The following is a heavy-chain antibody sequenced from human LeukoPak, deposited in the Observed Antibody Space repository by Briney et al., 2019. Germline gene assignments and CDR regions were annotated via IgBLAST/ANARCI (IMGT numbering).Heavy chain of an antibody. CDR2: ISGSGTI. D-gene: IGHD3-10*01. CDR3: ARDSGTTGEVKFDP. Sequence: SETLSLTCTVSGGSIHSYWSWIRPPAGKGLEWIGRISGSGTITYNPALQSRLTISIDTSKSQFSLKLMSVTAADTAVYYCARDSGTTGEVKFDPWGQGTLVTVSS. J-gene: IGHJ5*02. CDR1: GGSIHSY. V-gene: IGHV4-4*07.